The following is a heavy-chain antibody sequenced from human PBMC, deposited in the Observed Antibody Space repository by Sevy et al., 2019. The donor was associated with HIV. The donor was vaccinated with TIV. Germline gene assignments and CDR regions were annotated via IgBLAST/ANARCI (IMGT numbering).Heavy chain of an antibody. D-gene: IGHD3-9*01. CDR3: AGATHRVRIYYDILTGYTAFDI. CDR1: GYSFTSYW. J-gene: IGHJ3*02. Sequence: GESLKISCKGSGYSFTSYWIGWVRQMPGKGLEWMGIIYPGDSDTRYSPSFQGQVTISADKSIGTAYLQWSSLKASDTAMYHCAGATHRVRIYYDILTGYTAFDIWGQGTMVTVSS. CDR2: IYPGDSDT. V-gene: IGHV5-51*01.